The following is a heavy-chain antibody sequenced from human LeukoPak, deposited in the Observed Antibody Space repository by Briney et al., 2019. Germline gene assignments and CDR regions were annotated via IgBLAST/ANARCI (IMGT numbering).Heavy chain of an antibody. CDR2: INHSGST. J-gene: IGHJ5*02. CDR1: GGSFSGYY. V-gene: IGHV4-34*01. D-gene: IGHD2-2*01. CDR3: ARGIVVVPAAFNWFDP. Sequence: SETLSLTCAVYGGSFSGYYWSWIRQPPGKGLEWIGEINHSGSTNYNPSLKSRVTISVDTSKNQFSLKLGSVTAADTAVYYCARGIVVVPAAFNWFDPWAREPWSPSPQ.